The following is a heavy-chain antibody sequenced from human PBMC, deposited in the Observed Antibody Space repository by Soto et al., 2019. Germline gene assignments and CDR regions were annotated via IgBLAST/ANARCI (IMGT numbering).Heavy chain of an antibody. CDR3: AKGRGPDGFDM. CDR1: GFTFRSYG. V-gene: IGHV3-30*18. Sequence: QVQLVESGGGVVQPGRSLRLSCTASGFTFRSYGMHWVRQAPGKGLEWVAVISYDGSNKYYIDSVKGRFTISRDNSENTLYLQMNSLRAEDAALYYCAKGRGPDGFDMWGQGTMVTVSS. CDR2: ISYDGSNK. J-gene: IGHJ3*02.